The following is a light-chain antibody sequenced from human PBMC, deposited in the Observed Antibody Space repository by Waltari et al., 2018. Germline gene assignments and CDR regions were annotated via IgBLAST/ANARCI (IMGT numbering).Light chain of an antibody. J-gene: IGKJ1*01. CDR3: QQYYSYPRWT. CDR2: AAS. V-gene: IGKV1-8*01. CDR1: QGISSY. Sequence: AIRMTQSPSSFSASTGDRVTITCRASQGISSYLAWYQQKPGKAPKLLIYAASTLQSGVTSRFSGSGSGTDFTLTISCLQSEDFATYYCQQYYSYPRWTFGQGTKVEIK.